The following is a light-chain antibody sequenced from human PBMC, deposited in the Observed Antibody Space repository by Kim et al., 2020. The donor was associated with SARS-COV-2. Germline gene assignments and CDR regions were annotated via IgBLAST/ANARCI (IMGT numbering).Light chain of an antibody. Sequence: GQAVTISCTGTISDVVGYYYVSWYQHHPGKAPKLLIYDVIERPSGVPDRFSGSKSGNTASLTVSGLQADDEAHYYCSSYAGNNNLIFGGGTQLTVL. V-gene: IGLV2-8*01. CDR3: SSYAGNNNLI. CDR1: ISDVVGYYY. J-gene: IGLJ2*01. CDR2: DVI.